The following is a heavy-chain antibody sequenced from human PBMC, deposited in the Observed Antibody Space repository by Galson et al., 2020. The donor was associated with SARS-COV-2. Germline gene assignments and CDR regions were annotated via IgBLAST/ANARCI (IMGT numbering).Heavy chain of an antibody. J-gene: IGHJ3*02. Sequence: SGGTIDYTDSVKGRFTISRDNAKNSLYLQMNSLRAEDTAVYYCAREDSSGWYNAFDIWGQGTPVTVSS. V-gene: IGHV3-48*03. D-gene: IGHD6-19*01. CDR3: AREDSSGWYNAFDI. CDR2: SGGTI.